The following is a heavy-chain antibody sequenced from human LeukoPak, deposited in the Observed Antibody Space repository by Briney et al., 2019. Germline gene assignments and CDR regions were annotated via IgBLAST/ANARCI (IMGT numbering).Heavy chain of an antibody. V-gene: IGHV4-59*01. CDR3: ARDTGYSYGLDAFDI. D-gene: IGHD5-18*01. J-gene: IGHJ3*02. CDR2: IYYSGST. CDR1: GGSISSYY. Sequence: SETLSLTCTVSGGSISSYYWSWIRQPPGKGLEWIGYIYYSGSTNYNPSLKSRVTISVDTSKNQFSLKLSSMTAADTAVYYCARDTGYSYGLDAFDIWGQGTMVTVSS.